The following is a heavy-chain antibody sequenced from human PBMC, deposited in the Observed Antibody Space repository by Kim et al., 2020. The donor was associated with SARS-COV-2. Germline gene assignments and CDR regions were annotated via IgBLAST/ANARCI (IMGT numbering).Heavy chain of an antibody. Sequence: RFTISRDSSKSTLYLQMNSLRPEDTAVYYCARAQGGYYYDSSGYYSSFDYWGQGTLVTVSS. CDR3: ARAQGGYYYDSSGYYSSFDY. D-gene: IGHD3-22*01. J-gene: IGHJ4*02. V-gene: IGHV3-30*01.